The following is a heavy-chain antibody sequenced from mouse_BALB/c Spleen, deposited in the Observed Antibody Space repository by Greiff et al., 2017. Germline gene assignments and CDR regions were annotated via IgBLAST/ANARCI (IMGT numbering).Heavy chain of an antibody. CDR3: ARFYHFDY. J-gene: IGHJ2*01. Sequence: VKLVESGAELAKPGASVKMSCKASGYTFTSYWMHWVKQRPGQGLEWIGYINPSTGYTEYNQKFKDKATLTADKSSSTAYMQLSSLTSEDSAVYYCARFYHFDYWGQGTTLTVSA. V-gene: IGHV1-7*01. D-gene: IGHD2-3*01. CDR2: INPSTGYT. CDR1: GYTFTSYW.